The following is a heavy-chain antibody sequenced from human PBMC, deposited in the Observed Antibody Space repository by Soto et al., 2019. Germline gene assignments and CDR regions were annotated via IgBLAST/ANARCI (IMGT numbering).Heavy chain of an antibody. CDR1: GFTFSSYN. Sequence: GDSLTLSCAASGFTFSSYNMNWVRQAPGKGLEWVSSISSSSSYIYYADSVKGRFTISRDNAKNSLYLQMNSLRAEDTAVYYCARGRTWSYWGQGTLVTVSS. CDR2: ISSSSSYI. J-gene: IGHJ4*02. V-gene: IGHV3-21*01. CDR3: ARGRTWSY. D-gene: IGHD3-3*01.